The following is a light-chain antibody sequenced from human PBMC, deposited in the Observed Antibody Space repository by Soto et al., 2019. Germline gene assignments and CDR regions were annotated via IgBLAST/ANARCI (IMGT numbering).Light chain of an antibody. J-gene: IGLJ3*02. V-gene: IGLV1-40*01. CDR1: SSNIGAGYD. Sequence: QSVLTQPPSVSGAPGQRVTISCTGSSSNIGAGYDVYWYQQLPGTAPKLLIYVNSNRPSGVPDRFSGSKSGTSASLAISGLQAEDEADYYYQSYDSSLSGWVFGGGTKLTVL. CDR2: VNS. CDR3: QSYDSSLSGWV.